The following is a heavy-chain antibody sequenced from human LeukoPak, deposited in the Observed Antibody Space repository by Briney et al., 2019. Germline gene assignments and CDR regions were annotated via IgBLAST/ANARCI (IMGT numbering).Heavy chain of an antibody. D-gene: IGHD1-1*01. CDR1: GFTFSSYW. V-gene: IGHV3-30*18. Sequence: PGGSLRLSCAASGFTFSSYWMSWVRQAPGKGLEWVAVISYDGSNKYYADSVKGRFTISRDNSKNTLYLQMNSLRAVDTAVYYCANLYNWNDDWDYYYGMDVWGQGTTVTVSS. J-gene: IGHJ6*02. CDR3: ANLYNWNDDWDYYYGMDV. CDR2: ISYDGSNK.